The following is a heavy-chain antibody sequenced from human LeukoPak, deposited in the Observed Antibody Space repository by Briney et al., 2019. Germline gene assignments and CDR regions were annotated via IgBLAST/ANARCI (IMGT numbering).Heavy chain of an antibody. CDR3: ASTGEMYRSGWYFEY. J-gene: IGHJ4*02. CDR1: GGTFSSYA. V-gene: IGHV1-69*13. D-gene: IGHD6-19*01. CDR2: IIPIFGTA. Sequence: SVKVSCKASGGTFSSYAISWVRQAPGQGLEWMGGIIPIFGTANYEQKFKGRVTITADESTSTAYMELSSLRSEDTAVYYCASTGEMYRSGWYFEYWGQGTLVTVSS.